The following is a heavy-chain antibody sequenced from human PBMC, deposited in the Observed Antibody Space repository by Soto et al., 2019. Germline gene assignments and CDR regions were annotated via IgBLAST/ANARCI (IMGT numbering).Heavy chain of an antibody. V-gene: IGHV6-1*01. CDR2: TYYRSKWYN. CDR3: ARDIVATITSYYYYMDV. Sequence: SQTLSLTCAISGGSVSSNSAAWNWIRQSPSRGLEWLGRTYYRSKWYNDYAVSVKSRITINPDTSKNQFSLQLNSVTPEDTAVYYCARDIVATITSYYYYMDVWGKGTTVTVSS. J-gene: IGHJ6*03. D-gene: IGHD5-12*01. CDR1: GGSVSSNSAA.